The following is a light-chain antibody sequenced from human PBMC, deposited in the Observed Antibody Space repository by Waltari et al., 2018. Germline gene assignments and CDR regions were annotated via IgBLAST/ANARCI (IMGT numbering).Light chain of an antibody. Sequence: QLVLTQSPSASASLGASVKLTCTLSSGHSSNVIACLQQQPENSPRYVMKVNSDGSHSKGDKIPDRFSGSSSGAEHYLTISSLQSEDEADYYCQTGGHGTWVFGGGTKLTVL. V-gene: IGLV4-69*01. CDR3: QTGGHGTWV. CDR2: VNSDGSH. J-gene: IGLJ3*02. CDR1: SGHSSNV.